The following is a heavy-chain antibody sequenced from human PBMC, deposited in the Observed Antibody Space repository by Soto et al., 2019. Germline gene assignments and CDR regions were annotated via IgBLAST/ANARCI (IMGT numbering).Heavy chain of an antibody. D-gene: IGHD2-2*01. CDR2: IYYSGST. CDR1: GGSISSGGYY. V-gene: IGHV4-31*03. CDR3: ARRRGLGGCSSTSCALNLAHDAFAI. J-gene: IGHJ3*02. Sequence: QVQLQESGPGLVKTSQTLSLTCTVSGGSISSGGYYWSWIRQHPGKGLEWIGYIYYSGSTYYNPSLKSRVTISVDTSKNHFSLKLSSVTAADTAVYYFARRRGLGGCSSTSCALNLAHDAFAIWGQGTMVTVSS.